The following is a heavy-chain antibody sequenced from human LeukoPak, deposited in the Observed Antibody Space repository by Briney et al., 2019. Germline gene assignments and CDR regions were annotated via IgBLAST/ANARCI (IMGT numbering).Heavy chain of an antibody. D-gene: IGHD3-22*01. CDR1: SGSISNYY. V-gene: IGHV4-4*09. J-gene: IGHJ6*03. CDR2: IYSSEST. Sequence: PSETLSLTCTVSSGSISNYYWSWLRQPPGKGLEWIGYIYSSESTNYNPSLKSRVSISVDTSKNHFSLRLGSVTAADTAVYYCVRHHDRSGFFMDVWGKGTTLSVS. CDR3: VRHHDRSGFFMDV.